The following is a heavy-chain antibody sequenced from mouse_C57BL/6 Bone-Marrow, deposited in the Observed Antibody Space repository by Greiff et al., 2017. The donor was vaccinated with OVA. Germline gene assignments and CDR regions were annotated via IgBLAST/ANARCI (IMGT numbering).Heavy chain of an antibody. CDR1: GYTFTDYY. CDR3: ARGGGRYAMDY. Sequence: EVQLQQSGPVLVKPGASVKMSCKASGYTFTDYYMNWVKQSHGKSLEWIGVINPYNGGTSYNQKFKGKATLTVDKSSSTAYMELNSLTSEDSAVYYCARGGGRYAMDYWGQGTSVTVSS. J-gene: IGHJ4*01. V-gene: IGHV1-19*01. CDR2: INPYNGGT.